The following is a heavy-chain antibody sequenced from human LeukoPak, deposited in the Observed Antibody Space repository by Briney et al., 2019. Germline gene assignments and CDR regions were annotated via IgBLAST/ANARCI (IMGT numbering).Heavy chain of an antibody. Sequence: GASVKVSCKASGYTFGDYYLHWVRQTPGQGLEWMGWINPYSGGKNYARKFHVRVTMTRDTSTNTAYMELSTLTSDDTAVYFCAKGGRIGTTKYSFDIWGQGTMVTVSS. J-gene: IGHJ3*02. CDR2: INPYSGGK. CDR1: GYTFGDYY. CDR3: AKGGRIGTTKYSFDI. V-gene: IGHV1-2*02. D-gene: IGHD1-7*01.